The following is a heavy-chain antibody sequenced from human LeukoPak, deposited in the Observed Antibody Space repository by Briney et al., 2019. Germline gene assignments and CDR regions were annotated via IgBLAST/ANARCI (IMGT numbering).Heavy chain of an antibody. J-gene: IGHJ5*02. CDR2: IHHSGDT. V-gene: IGHV4-59*08. D-gene: IGHD6-19*01. CDR3: ARGSGWLGP. Sequence: SETLSLTCSVSGASIRSSYWTWIRQPPGKGLEWIGNIHHSGDTNHNPSLKSRVTVSLDTSRSQFSLRLTSVTAADTAVYYCARGSGWLGPWGQGTLVTVSS. CDR1: GASIRSSY.